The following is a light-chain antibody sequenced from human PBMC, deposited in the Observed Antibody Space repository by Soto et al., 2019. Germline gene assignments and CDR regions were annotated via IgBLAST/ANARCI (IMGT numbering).Light chain of an antibody. J-gene: IGKJ2*03. V-gene: IGKV1-39*01. CDR3: QLSSSTPYS. Sequence: DIQMTQSPSSLSASLGDRVTITCRASQNIRNYLNWYQQTPGKAPKLLLYAAYSLQSGVPSRFSGMGSGTDFTLTSSRLQPEEFTTYYCQLSSSTPYSFGQGTKLEIK. CDR1: QNIRNY. CDR2: AAY.